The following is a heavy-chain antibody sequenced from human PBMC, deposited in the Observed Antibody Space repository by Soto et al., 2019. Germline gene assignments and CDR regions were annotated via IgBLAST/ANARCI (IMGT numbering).Heavy chain of an antibody. CDR2: IYVDDSET. Sequence: GESLKISCKGFGYSFTSFWIAWVRQMPGKGLEWMGIIYVDDSETRYSPSFQGQVTISADKPINAAYLQWSSLKASDTAMYYCARGDRGEYWGQGTLVTVSS. CDR3: ARGDRGEY. CDR1: GYSFTSFW. J-gene: IGHJ4*02. D-gene: IGHD2-21*02. V-gene: IGHV5-51*04.